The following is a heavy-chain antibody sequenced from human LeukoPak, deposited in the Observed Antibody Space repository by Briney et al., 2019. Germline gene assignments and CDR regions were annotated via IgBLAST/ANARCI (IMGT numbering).Heavy chain of an antibody. D-gene: IGHD2-2*01. CDR3: ARTSDIVVVPAAYGMDV. Sequence: SETLSLTCAVYGGSFSGYYWSWIRQPPGKGLEWIGDINHSGSTNYNPSLKSRVIISVDTSKNQFSLKLSSVTAADTAVYYCARTSDIVVVPAAYGMDVWGKGTTVTVSS. V-gene: IGHV4-34*01. J-gene: IGHJ6*04. CDR1: GGSFSGYY. CDR2: INHSGST.